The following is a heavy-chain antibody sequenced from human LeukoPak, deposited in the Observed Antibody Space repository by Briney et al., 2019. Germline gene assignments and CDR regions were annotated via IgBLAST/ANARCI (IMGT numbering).Heavy chain of an antibody. D-gene: IGHD6-13*01. J-gene: IGHJ4*02. CDR1: GFTVSSNY. CDR3: KSGGAAPGAFDY. Sequence: GGSLRLSCAAPGFTVSSNYMSWVRQAPRKGLEWVSVIYSGGSTYYADSVKGRFTISRDNARNSLYLQMNSLGVEDTAVYYCKSGGAAPGAFDYWGQGALVTVSS. CDR2: IYSGGST. V-gene: IGHV3-66*01.